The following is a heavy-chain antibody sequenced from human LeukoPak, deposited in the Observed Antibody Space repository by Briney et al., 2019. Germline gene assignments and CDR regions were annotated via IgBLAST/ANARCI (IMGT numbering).Heavy chain of an antibody. CDR2: TSGSGVST. Sequence: GGSLRLSCAASGFTFSSYAVTWVRQAPGKGLEWVSATSGSGVSTYYADSVKGRFTISSDNSKNTLYLQMNSLRAEDTAVYYCAKLTYYDILTGFYSSYYFDSWGQGTLLTVSS. CDR3: AKLTYYDILTGFYSSYYFDS. V-gene: IGHV3-23*01. D-gene: IGHD3-9*01. J-gene: IGHJ4*02. CDR1: GFTFSSYA.